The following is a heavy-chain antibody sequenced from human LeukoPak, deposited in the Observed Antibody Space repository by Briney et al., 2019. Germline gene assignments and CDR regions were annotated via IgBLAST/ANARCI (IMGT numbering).Heavy chain of an antibody. CDR3: AELGITMVGGV. J-gene: IGHJ6*04. Sequence: GGSLRLSCAASGFTFSDYNMRWIRQAPGKGLEWVSSISRSGSTKYYADSVKGRFTISRDNAKNSLYLQMNSLRAEDTAVYYCAELGITMVGGVWGKGTTVTISS. V-gene: IGHV3-11*04. D-gene: IGHD3-10*02. CDR1: GFTFSDYN. CDR2: ISRSGSTK.